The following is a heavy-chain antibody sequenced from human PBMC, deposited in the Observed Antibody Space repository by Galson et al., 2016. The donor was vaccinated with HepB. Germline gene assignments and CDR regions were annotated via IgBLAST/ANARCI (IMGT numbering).Heavy chain of an antibody. V-gene: IGHV3-43*01. J-gene: IGHJ6*02. D-gene: IGHD3-10*01. Sequence: LRLSCAASGFTFDDYTMHWVRQAPGTGLEWVSLISWDGLKTYYADSVKGRFTISRDNRKNSLYLQMDNLRNEDTALYYCGKDWGSLWESSGKGMDVWGQGTTVTVSS. CDR2: ISWDGLKT. CDR3: GKDWGSLWESSGKGMDV. CDR1: GFTFDDYT.